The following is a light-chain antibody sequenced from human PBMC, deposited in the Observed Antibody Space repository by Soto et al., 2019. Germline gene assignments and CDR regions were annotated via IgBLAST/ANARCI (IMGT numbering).Light chain of an antibody. Sequence: QSVLTQPPSASGTPGQRVTISCSGTYSNVGSNVVNWYQQVPGAAPKLVIYSNDRRPSGVPDRFFGSKSGASVSLAISGLQTEDEADYYCAAWDDSLIALLFGGGTKLTVL. CDR1: YSNVGSNV. V-gene: IGLV1-44*01. CDR3: AAWDDSLIALL. CDR2: SND. J-gene: IGLJ3*02.